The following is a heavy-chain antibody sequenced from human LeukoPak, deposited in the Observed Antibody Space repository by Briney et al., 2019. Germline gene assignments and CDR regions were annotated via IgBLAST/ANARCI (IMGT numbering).Heavy chain of an antibody. J-gene: IGHJ4*02. Sequence: GGSLRLSCAASGFTFSSYGMHWVRQAPGKGLEWVAFIRYDGSNKYYADSVKGRFTISRDNSKNTLYLQMNSLRAEDTAVYYCARGIQYSSFSRFLDWGQGTLVTVSS. CDR3: ARGIQYSSFSRFLD. V-gene: IGHV3-30*02. D-gene: IGHD6-6*01. CDR1: GFTFSSYG. CDR2: IRYDGSNK.